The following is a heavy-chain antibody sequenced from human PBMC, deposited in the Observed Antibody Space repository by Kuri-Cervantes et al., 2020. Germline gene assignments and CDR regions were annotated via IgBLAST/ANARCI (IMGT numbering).Heavy chain of an antibody. CDR2: ISNDGNNK. V-gene: IGHV3-30*03. D-gene: IGHD2-15*01. CDR3: ARASGYCSGGSCYYYYYGMDV. CDR1: DFTFSTYA. Sequence: GESLKISCAASDFTFSTYAMSWVRQAPGKGLEWVAVISNDGNNKFYADSVKGRFTISRDNSKNTLYLQVNSLTAEDTAVYYCARASGYCSGGSCYYYYYGMDVWGQGTTVTVSS. J-gene: IGHJ6*02.